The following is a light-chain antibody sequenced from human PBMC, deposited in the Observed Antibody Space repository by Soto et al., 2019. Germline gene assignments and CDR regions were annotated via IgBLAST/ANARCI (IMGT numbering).Light chain of an antibody. Sequence: DIVLTQSPATLSVSAGERATLSCRASENVSDNLAWYQQKPGQAPSLLIYGASTRAPGIPARFSASGSGIEFTLTISSLQSEDSAVYFCQQYNDWPPLTFGGGTKVEVK. CDR1: ENVSDN. CDR2: GAS. J-gene: IGKJ4*01. V-gene: IGKV3-15*01. CDR3: QQYNDWPPLT.